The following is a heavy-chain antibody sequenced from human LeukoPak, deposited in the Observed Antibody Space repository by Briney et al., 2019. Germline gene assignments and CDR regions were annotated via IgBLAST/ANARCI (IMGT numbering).Heavy chain of an antibody. Sequence: SETLSLTCTVSGGSISSYYWSWIRQPPGKGLEGIGYIYYSGSTNYNPSLKSRVTISVDTSKNQFSLKLSPVTAADTAVYYCARETHYDILTGYYGTGFDGAFDIWGQGTMVTVSS. J-gene: IGHJ3*02. D-gene: IGHD3-9*01. CDR3: ARETHYDILTGYYGTGFDGAFDI. CDR1: GGSISSYY. V-gene: IGHV4-59*01. CDR2: IYYSGST.